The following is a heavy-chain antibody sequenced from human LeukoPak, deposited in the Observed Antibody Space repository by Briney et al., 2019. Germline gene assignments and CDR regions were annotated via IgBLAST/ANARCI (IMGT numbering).Heavy chain of an antibody. D-gene: IGHD4-23*01. V-gene: IGHV4-59*08. CDR2: IFYSGST. CDR1: GDSISSYS. Sequence: SETLSLTCTVSGDSISSYSWCWIRQPPGERLEYIGHIFYSGSTNYNPSLESRVSMSVDAFEKQISLKMTSVTAADTAVYYCARNAGGNLDYWGQGILVTVSS. J-gene: IGHJ4*02. CDR3: ARNAGGNLDY.